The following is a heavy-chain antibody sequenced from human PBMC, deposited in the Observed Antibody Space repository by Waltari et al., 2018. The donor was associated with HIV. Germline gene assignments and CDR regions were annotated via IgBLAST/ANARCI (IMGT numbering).Heavy chain of an antibody. CDR1: GGSLGGYY. V-gene: IGHV4-34*01. CDR3: TRQTLINVFNY. D-gene: IGHD3-10*01. Sequence: QVQLQQGGDGLLRASETLSLTCSVSGGSLGGYYWTWIRQTPGGRLEWIGDISQGGKPNYNPSLESRVTISGDTSKNQLFLNLTSVTAADTAMYYCTRQTLINVFNYWGQGSLVSVSS. J-gene: IGHJ4*02. CDR2: ISQGGKP.